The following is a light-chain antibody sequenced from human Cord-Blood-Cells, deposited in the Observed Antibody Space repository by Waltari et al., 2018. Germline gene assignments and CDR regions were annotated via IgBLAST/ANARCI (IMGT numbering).Light chain of an antibody. J-gene: IGKJ1*01. CDR3: QQSYSTPQT. CDR1: QSISSY. Sequence: DIQMPQSPFSLSASVGDRVTITCRASQSISSYLNWYKQQPGKAPKLLIYAASSLQSGVPSRFSGSGSGTDFTLTISSLQPEDFATYYCQQSYSTPQTFGQGTKVEIK. CDR2: AAS. V-gene: IGKV1-39*01.